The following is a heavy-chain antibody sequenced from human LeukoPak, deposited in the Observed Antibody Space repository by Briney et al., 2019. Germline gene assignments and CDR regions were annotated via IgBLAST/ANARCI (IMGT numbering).Heavy chain of an antibody. V-gene: IGHV4-34*01. D-gene: IGHD4-17*01. CDR3: ARVATDDAFDI. J-gene: IGHJ3*02. Sequence: SETLSLTCAVYGGSFRGYYWSWIRQPPGKGLEWIGEINHSGSTNYNPSLKSRVTISVDTSKNQFSLKLSSVTAADTAVYYCARVATDDAFDIWGQGTMVTVSS. CDR2: INHSGST. CDR1: GGSFRGYY.